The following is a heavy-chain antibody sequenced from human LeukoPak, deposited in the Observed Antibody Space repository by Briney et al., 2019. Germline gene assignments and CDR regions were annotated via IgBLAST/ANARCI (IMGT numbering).Heavy chain of an antibody. J-gene: IGHJ3*01. V-gene: IGHV3-23*01. CDR3: AKDIELST. D-gene: IGHD3-16*02. Sequence: GGSLRLSCAASGFHFNSAAMTWVRQAPGKVLEWGSLISSIGDSRYYADSVKGRFTIPRDNSKDRVSLQMHRLPFQDTAIYYCAKDIELSTWGLGTMVTVSS. CDR2: ISSIGDSR. CDR1: GFHFNSAA.